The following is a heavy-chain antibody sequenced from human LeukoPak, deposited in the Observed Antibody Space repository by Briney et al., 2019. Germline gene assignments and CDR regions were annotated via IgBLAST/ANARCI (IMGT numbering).Heavy chain of an antibody. CDR1: GFTFRCSD. V-gene: IGHV3-69-1*01. J-gene: IGHJ4*02. CDR2: ISRSGSI. CDR3: ATVRGGTSRDFDY. Sequence: VTPGGSLRLSCAASGFTFRCSDMNCVRQAPGKGLEWVSSISRSGSIFYADSVTGRFTISRDNAKNSLYLQMNSLRAEDTAVYNCATVRGGTSRDFDYWGQGTLVTVSS. D-gene: IGHD3-10*01.